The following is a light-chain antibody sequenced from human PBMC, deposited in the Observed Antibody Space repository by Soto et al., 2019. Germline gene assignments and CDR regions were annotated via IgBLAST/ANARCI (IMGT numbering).Light chain of an antibody. CDR2: GNS. Sequence: QSVLTQPPSVSGAPGQRVTISCTGGSSNIGAGYDVHWYQQLPGAAPKLLIFGNSNRRPGVPDRFSGSKSGTSASLAITGLLAEDEADYYCQAYYSSLSGVVFGGGTKLTVL. CDR1: SSNIGAGYD. J-gene: IGLJ3*02. CDR3: QAYYSSLSGVV. V-gene: IGLV1-40*01.